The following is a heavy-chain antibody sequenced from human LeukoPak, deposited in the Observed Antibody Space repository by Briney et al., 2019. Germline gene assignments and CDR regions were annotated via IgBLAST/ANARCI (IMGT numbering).Heavy chain of an antibody. CDR2: IYHSGST. CDR1: GYSISSGYY. D-gene: IGHD6-13*01. Sequence: PSETLSLTCAVSGYSISSGYYWGWIRPPPGKGLEWIGRIYHSGSTYYNPPLKSGVTISVDTSKNQFSLKLSSVTAADTAVYYCARIFTAYSSSWYPNWFDPWGQGTLVTVSS. CDR3: ARIFTAYSSSWYPNWFDP. V-gene: IGHV4-38-2*01. J-gene: IGHJ5*02.